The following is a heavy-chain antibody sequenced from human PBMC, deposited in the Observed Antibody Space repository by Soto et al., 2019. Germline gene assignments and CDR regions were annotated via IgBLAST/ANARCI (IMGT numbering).Heavy chain of an antibody. CDR3: AGESFLMGSPGTFYYYYGMDV. D-gene: IGHD1-1*01. Sequence: QVQLQESGPGLVKPSETLSLTCTVSGGSISSYYWSWIRQPPGKGLEWIGYIYYSGSTNYNPSLKSRVTISVDTSKNQFSLKLISVTAADTAVYYCAGESFLMGSPGTFYYYYGMDVWGQGTTFTVSS. CDR2: IYYSGST. CDR1: GGSISSYY. J-gene: IGHJ6*02. V-gene: IGHV4-59*01.